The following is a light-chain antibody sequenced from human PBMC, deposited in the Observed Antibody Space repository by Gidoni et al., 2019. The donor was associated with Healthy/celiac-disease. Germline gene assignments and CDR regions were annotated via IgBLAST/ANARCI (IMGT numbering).Light chain of an antibody. CDR3: QQSYSTPRT. Sequence: IQMTQSPSSLSASVGDRVTITYRPCQSISSYLIWYQQKPEKAPKLMIYAASSLQRGVPSRFSGSGSRTDFTLTISSQQPEDVATYYCQQSYSTPRTFGQGTKVEIK. J-gene: IGKJ1*01. CDR2: AAS. CDR1: QSISSY. V-gene: IGKV1-39*01.